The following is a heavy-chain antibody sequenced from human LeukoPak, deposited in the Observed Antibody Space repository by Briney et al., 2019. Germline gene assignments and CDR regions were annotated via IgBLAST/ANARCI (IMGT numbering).Heavy chain of an antibody. J-gene: IGHJ5*02. Sequence: PSETLSPTCAVSGGSISSAGYSWGWIRQPPGKGLEWIAYIYHSGSTYYNSALKSRINISIGRSENQFSLRLSSVSAADTGIYYCARSKSWIRPNGEWNWFDPWGQGTLVTVSS. CDR3: ARSKSWIRPNGEWNWFDP. V-gene: IGHV4-30-2*01. CDR1: GGSISSAGYS. D-gene: IGHD3-10*01. CDR2: IYHSGST.